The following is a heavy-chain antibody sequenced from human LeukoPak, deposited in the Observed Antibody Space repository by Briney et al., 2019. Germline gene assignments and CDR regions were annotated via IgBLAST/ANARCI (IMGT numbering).Heavy chain of an antibody. Sequence: GGSLRLSCAASGFVFSNSGMHWVRQAPGKGLEWVAFIRFDESDKFYADSVMGRFTISRDISKNTLFLQMNSLRVEDTAVYYCVKDNPVCESWGQGTLVTVSS. V-gene: IGHV3-30*02. CDR3: VKDNPVCES. D-gene: IGHD2-8*01. CDR1: GFVFSNSG. CDR2: IRFDESDK. J-gene: IGHJ5*02.